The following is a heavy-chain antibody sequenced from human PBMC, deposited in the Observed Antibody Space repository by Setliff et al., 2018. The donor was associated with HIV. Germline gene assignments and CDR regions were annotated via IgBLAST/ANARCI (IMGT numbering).Heavy chain of an antibody. J-gene: IGHJ4*02. D-gene: IGHD6-13*01. Sequence: TLSLTCTVSGGSISGGGYYWSWIRQQPGKGLEWIGYISNIGSNYYNPYLKSRVTISVDTSKNQFSRKLSAVTAADTAVYYCARTVGSSWQFDYLGQGTLVTVSS. CDR2: ISNIGSN. CDR1: GGSISGGGYY. V-gene: IGHV4-31*03. CDR3: ARTVGSSWQFDY.